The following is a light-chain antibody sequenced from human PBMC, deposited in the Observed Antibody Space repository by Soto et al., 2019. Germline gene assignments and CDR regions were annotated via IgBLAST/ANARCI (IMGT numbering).Light chain of an antibody. Sequence: DIQMTQSPSSVSASVGDRVTITCRASQGISSWLAWYQQKAGKAPKLLIYEASRLESGVPSRISGSGSGTEFTLTISSLQHDDFETYYCQQYTSYPWTFGQGTKVDIK. J-gene: IGKJ1*01. CDR1: QGISSW. CDR2: EAS. V-gene: IGKV1-5*03. CDR3: QQYTSYPWT.